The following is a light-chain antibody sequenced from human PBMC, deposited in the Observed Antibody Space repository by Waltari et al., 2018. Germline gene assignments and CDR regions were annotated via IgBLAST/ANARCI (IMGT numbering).Light chain of an antibody. V-gene: IGKV4-1*01. CDR1: QSVLYSSNNKNY. CDR2: WAS. Sequence: DIVMTQSPDSLAVSLGERANINCKSSQSVLYSSNNKNYLAWYQQKPGQPPKLLIYWASTRESGVPDRFRGSGSGTDFTLTISSLHAEDVAVYYCQQYYSTPQLTFGGGTKVEIK. J-gene: IGKJ4*01. CDR3: QQYYSTPQLT.